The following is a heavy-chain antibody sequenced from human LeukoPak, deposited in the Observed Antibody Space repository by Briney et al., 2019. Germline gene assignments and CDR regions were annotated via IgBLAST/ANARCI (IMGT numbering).Heavy chain of an antibody. CDR3: ATLTTRST. CDR1: GASLRGSSQY. D-gene: IGHD4-17*01. CDR2: IYYSGST. V-gene: IGHV4-39*01. J-gene: IGHJ4*02. Sequence: SETLSLTCSVSGASLRGSSQYWAWIPPPPGKGPEWIGSIYYSGSTYYNPSLKSRVTISVDTPQNQFSLKVNLLTVGDTAVYYCATLTTRSTWGQGTLVSVSS.